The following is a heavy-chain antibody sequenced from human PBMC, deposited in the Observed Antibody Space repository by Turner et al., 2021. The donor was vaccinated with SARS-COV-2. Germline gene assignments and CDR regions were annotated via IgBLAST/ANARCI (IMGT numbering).Heavy chain of an antibody. V-gene: IGHV3-66*02. CDR1: GFTVSSNY. J-gene: IGHJ5*02. CDR2: IYSSGST. D-gene: IGHD1-26*01. Sequence: EVQLVESAGAFVQPGGSLCLSCAASGFTVSSNYMSWLRQAPGKGLEWVSVIYSSGSTYYANSVKGRFTISRYNSKNTLYPQMNSLRSEDAAVYYCATDLKGGRGPWGQGTLVTVSS. CDR3: ATDLKGGRGP.